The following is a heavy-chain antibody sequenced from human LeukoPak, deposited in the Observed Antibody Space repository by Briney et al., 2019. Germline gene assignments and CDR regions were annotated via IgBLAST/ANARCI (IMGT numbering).Heavy chain of an antibody. CDR1: GFTFSSSV. J-gene: IGHJ6*02. CDR2: ISYDGSNK. CDR3: ASGIQVLRYFDWLPDYYGMDV. V-gene: IGHV3-30-3*01. D-gene: IGHD3-9*01. Sequence: GGSLRLSCAASGFTFSSSVMHWVRQAPGKGLEWVAVISYDGSNKYYADSVKGRFTISRDNSKNTLYLQMNSLRAEDTAVYYCASGIQVLRYFDWLPDYYGMDVWGQGTTVTVSS.